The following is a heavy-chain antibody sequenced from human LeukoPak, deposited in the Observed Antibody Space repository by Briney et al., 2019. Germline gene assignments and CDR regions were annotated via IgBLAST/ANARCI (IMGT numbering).Heavy chain of an antibody. J-gene: IGHJ5*02. D-gene: IGHD5-18*01. V-gene: IGHV1-2*02. CDR3: ARDVNVIMLRGYSYGSVSWFDP. CDR1: GYTFTDYY. Sequence: ASVKVSCKASGYTFTDYYIHWVRQAPGQGLEWMGWINPKSGDTNYEQKFQGRVTMTRDTSVSTAYMELSGLRSDDTAMYYCARDVNVIMLRGYSYGSVSWFDPWGQGTPVTVSS. CDR2: INPKSGDT.